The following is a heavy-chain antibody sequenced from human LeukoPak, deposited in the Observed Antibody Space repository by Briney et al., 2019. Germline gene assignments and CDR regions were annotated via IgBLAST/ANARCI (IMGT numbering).Heavy chain of an antibody. CDR1: GFTFSTYG. CDR2: IWSDGSIQ. D-gene: IGHD3-22*01. CDR3: ATGYDSSGYYSFDC. V-gene: IGHV3-33*01. J-gene: IGHJ4*02. Sequence: PGGSLRLSCAASGFTFSTYGMFWVRQAPDKGLEWVAVIWSDGSIQYYADSVKGRFTISRDNSMNTLYLQMNSLRAEDTAVYYCATGYDSSGYYSFDCWGQGTLVTVSS.